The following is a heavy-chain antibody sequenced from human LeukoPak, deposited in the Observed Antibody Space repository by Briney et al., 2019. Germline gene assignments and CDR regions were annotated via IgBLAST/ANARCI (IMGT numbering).Heavy chain of an antibody. J-gene: IGHJ4*02. D-gene: IGHD5-24*01. Sequence: GGSLRLSCAASGFTFSSYAMSWVRQAPGKGLEWVSAISGSGGSTYYADSVKGRFTISRDNSKNTLYLQMNSLRAEDTAVYYCAKVPKNLMATMYFDYRGQGTLVTVSS. CDR1: GFTFSSYA. CDR2: ISGSGGST. CDR3: AKVPKNLMATMYFDY. V-gene: IGHV3-23*01.